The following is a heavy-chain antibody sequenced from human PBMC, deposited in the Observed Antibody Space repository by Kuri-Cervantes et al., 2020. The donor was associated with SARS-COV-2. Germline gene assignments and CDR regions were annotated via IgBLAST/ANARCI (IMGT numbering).Heavy chain of an antibody. CDR3: AKSYRDGTIFGVVIIKHYYYGMDV. Sequence: GGSLRLPCAASGFTFSSYAMSWVRQAPGKGLEWVSAISGSGGSTYYADSVKGRFTISRDNSKNTLYLQMNSLRAEDTAVYYCAKSYRDGTIFGVVIIKHYYYGMDVWGQGTTVTVSS. CDR1: GFTFSSYA. CDR2: ISGSGGST. D-gene: IGHD3-3*01. J-gene: IGHJ6*02. V-gene: IGHV3-23*01.